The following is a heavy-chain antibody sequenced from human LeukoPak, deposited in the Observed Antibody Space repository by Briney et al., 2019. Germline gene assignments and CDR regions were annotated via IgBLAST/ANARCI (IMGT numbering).Heavy chain of an antibody. CDR1: GYTFTSYG. CDR2: ISAYNGNT. D-gene: IGHD1-26*01. V-gene: IGHV1-18*01. CDR3: ARDSVGATHQVAYFDY. Sequence: ASVKVSCKASGYTFTSYGISWVRQAPGQGLEWMGWISAYNGNTNYAQKLQGRVTMTTDTSTSTAYMELRSLRSDDTAVYYCARDSVGATHQVAYFDYWGQGTLVTVSS. J-gene: IGHJ4*02.